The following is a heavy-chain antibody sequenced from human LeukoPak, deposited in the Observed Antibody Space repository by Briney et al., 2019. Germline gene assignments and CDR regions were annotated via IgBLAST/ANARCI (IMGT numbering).Heavy chain of an antibody. V-gene: IGHV4-30-4*01. CDR3: ARAGSDLVWAYYFDY. J-gene: IGHJ4*02. D-gene: IGHD3-16*01. Sequence: SGTLSLTCTVSGGSISSGDYYWSWIRQPPGKGLEWIGYIYYSASTYYNPSLKSRVTIAVDTSKNQFSLKLSSVTAADTAVYYCARAGSDLVWAYYFDYWGQGTLVT. CDR2: IYYSAST. CDR1: GGSISSGDYY.